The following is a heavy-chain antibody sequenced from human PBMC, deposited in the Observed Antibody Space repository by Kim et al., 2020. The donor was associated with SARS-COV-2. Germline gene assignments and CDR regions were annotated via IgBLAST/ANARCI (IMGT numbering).Heavy chain of an antibody. V-gene: IGHV3-23*01. D-gene: IGHD2-15*01. J-gene: IGHJ3*02. CDR2: ST. Sequence: STYYADSVKGRFTISRDNSKNTLYLQMNSLRAEDTAVYYCAKKWYDAFDIWGQGTMVTVSS. CDR3: AKKWYDAFDI.